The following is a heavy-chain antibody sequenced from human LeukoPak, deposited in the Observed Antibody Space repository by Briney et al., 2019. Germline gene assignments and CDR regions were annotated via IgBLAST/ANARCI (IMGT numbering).Heavy chain of an antibody. CDR2: IIPIFCTA. CDR1: GGTFSSYA. Sequence: SVKVSCKASGGTFSSYAISWVRQAPGQGLEWMGGIIPIFCTANYAQKFQGRVTITTDKSTSTAYMELSSLRSEDTAVYYCASGGTQSGYLDYWGQGTLVTVSS. V-gene: IGHV1-69*05. D-gene: IGHD3-3*01. CDR3: ASGGTQSGYLDY. J-gene: IGHJ4*02.